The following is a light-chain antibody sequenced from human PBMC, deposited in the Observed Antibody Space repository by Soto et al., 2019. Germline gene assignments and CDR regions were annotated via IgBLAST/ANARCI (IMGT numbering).Light chain of an antibody. CDR3: CSYTSTSARV. J-gene: IGLJ1*01. CDR1: NSDVGDYNY. V-gene: IGLV2-14*01. CDR2: GVS. Sequence: VLTQPASVSGSPGQSITISCTGTNSDVGDYNYVSWYQQHPGKVPKLILYGVSNRPSGVSDRFSGSKSGNTASLTISGLQAEDESDYYCCSYTSTSARVFGTGTKVTVL.